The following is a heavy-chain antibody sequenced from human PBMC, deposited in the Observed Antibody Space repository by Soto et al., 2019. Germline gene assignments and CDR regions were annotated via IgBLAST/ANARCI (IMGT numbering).Heavy chain of an antibody. CDR3: GKDTMVRRVTNCYYSGMDV. J-gene: IGHJ6*02. V-gene: IGHV3-23*01. Sequence: EVHLLESGGGLVQPGGSLRLSCVGSGFTFSSYDMSWVRQAPGKGLEWVSAISGSGDSTYYADSVKGRLTISRDNSXXXLXXPMNRLRVEDTAVYYCGKDTMVRRVTNCYYSGMDVCGQGATVTVS. CDR2: ISGSGDST. D-gene: IGHD3-10*01. CDR1: GFTFSSYD.